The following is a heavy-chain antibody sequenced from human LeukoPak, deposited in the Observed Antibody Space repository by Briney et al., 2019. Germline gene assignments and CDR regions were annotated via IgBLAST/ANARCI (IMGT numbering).Heavy chain of an antibody. V-gene: IGHV1-3*01. CDR3: ARNTDDCSGGSCYSNYYYGMDV. J-gene: IGHJ6*02. CDR1: GYTFTSYA. CDR2: INAGNGNT. Sequence: ASVKVSCKASGYTFTSYAMHWVRQAPGQRLEWMGWINAGNGNTKYSQKFQGRVTMTTDTSTSTAYMELRSLRSDDTAVYYCARNTDDCSGGSCYSNYYYGMDVWGQGTTVTVSS. D-gene: IGHD2-15*01.